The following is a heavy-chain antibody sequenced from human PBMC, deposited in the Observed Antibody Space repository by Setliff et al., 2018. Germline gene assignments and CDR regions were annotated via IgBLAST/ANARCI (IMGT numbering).Heavy chain of an antibody. V-gene: IGHV1-2*02. J-gene: IGHJ6*03. Sequence: ASVKVSCKASGYTFTGYYMHWVRQAPGQGLEWMGWINPNSGGTNYAQKFQGGITIELSSLRSEDTAVYYCAREVGVAVTTTNYHYYMDVWGKGTTVTVSS. CDR1: GYTFTGYY. CDR3: AREVGVAVTTTNYHYYMDV. D-gene: IGHD4-17*01. CDR2: INPNSGGT.